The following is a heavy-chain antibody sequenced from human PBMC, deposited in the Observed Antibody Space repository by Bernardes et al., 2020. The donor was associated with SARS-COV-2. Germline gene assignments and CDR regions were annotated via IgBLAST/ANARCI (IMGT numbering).Heavy chain of an antibody. D-gene: IGHD3-3*01. CDR1: GGSISSSSYY. CDR3: ARIPVLRFLEWFRSEETNWFGP. CDR2: IYYSGST. V-gene: IGHV4-39*01. J-gene: IGHJ5*02. Sequence: SETLSLTCTVSGGSISSSSYYWGWIRQPPGTGLEWIGSIYYSGSTYYNPSLKSRVTISVDTSKNQFSLKLSSVTAAETAVYYCARIPVLRFLEWFRSEETNWFGPWGQGNLVTGSS.